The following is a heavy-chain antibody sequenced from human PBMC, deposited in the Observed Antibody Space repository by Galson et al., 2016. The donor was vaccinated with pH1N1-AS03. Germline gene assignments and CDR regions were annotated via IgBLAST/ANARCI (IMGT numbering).Heavy chain of an antibody. CDR3: ARGLTYHFGSGCSF. Sequence: SVKVSCKASGGTLNNYTVNWVRQAPGQGLEWMGGISPIFGSANHAQKFQGRVTITADIFTNTAYMELSGLSSEDTAVYYCARGLTYHFGSGCSFWGQGTLVTVSS. CDR1: GGTLNNYT. D-gene: IGHD3-10*01. CDR2: ISPIFGSA. J-gene: IGHJ4*02. V-gene: IGHV1-69*06.